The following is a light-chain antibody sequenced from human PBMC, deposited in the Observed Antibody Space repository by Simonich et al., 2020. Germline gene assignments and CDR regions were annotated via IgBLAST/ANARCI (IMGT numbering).Light chain of an antibody. CDR1: SSDVGSYNL. CDR2: EGS. CDR3: CSYAGSVV. J-gene: IGLJ2*01. V-gene: IGLV2-23*01. Sequence: QSALTQPASVSGSPGQSITISCTGTSSDVGSYNLVSWYQQNPGKALKLMIYEGSKRPSGVSNRFSGSKSGNTASLTISGLQAEDEADYYCCSYAGSVVFGGGTKLTVL.